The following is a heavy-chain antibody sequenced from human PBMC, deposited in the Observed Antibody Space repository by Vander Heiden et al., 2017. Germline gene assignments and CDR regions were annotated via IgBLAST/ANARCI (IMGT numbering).Heavy chain of an antibody. CDR3: ARNSPDNDVWGIIDY. V-gene: IGHV1-2*02. CDR2: MNPNSGDT. D-gene: IGHD3-16*01. CDR1: GYTFSDYY. Sequence: QVQLVQSGGEVKKPGASMKVSCKASGYTFSDYYIHWVRQAPGQGLEWMGWMNPNSGDTKYAQKCQDRVTMTRDTSINTAYMEVSRLRYEETAVYYCARNSPDNDVWGIIDYWGHGTLVTVSS. J-gene: IGHJ4*01.